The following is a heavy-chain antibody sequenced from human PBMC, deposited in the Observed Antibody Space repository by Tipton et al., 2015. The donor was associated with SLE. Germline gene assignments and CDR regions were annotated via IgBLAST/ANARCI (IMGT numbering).Heavy chain of an antibody. CDR3: ARGGDSSRLRDAFAV. Sequence: TLSLTCTVSGGSISSGGYYRSWIRQTPEKGLEWIGEINYSGTTNYSPSLESRASISEDTSKNQFTLRLTSVTAADTAVYYCARGGDSSRLRDAFAVWGQGTMVTVSS. CDR2: INYSGTT. V-gene: IGHV4-31*03. CDR1: GGSISSGGYY. J-gene: IGHJ3*01. D-gene: IGHD6-13*01.